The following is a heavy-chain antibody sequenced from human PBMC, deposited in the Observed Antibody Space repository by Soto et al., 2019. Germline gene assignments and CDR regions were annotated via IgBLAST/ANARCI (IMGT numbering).Heavy chain of an antibody. V-gene: IGHV5-51*01. CDR3: ARGGVSTRTFDY. D-gene: IGHD3-3*01. J-gene: IGHJ4*02. Sequence: GESLKISCKGSGYNFAGYWIAWVRQMPGKGLELMGIVYPSDSDTRYRPSFQGQVTISADKSISSAYLQWSSLRASDTAMYYCARGGVSTRTFDYWGQGTPVTVSS. CDR1: GYNFAGYW. CDR2: VYPSDSDT.